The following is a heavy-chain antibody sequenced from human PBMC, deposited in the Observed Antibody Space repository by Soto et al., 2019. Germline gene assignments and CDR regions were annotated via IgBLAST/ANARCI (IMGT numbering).Heavy chain of an antibody. Sequence: SETLSLTCTVSGGSISSYYWSWIRQPPGKGLEWIGYIYYSGSTNYNPSLKSRVTMSVDTSKNQFSLKLSSVTAADTAVYYCASFTYSTGWPVDYWGQGTLVTVSS. J-gene: IGHJ4*02. CDR2: IYYSGST. CDR3: ASFTYSTGWPVDY. V-gene: IGHV4-59*01. CDR1: GGSISSYY. D-gene: IGHD6-19*01.